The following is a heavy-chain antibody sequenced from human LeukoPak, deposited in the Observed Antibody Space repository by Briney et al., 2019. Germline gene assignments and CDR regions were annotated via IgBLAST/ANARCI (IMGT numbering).Heavy chain of an antibody. Sequence: GGSLRLSCAASGFSFRSYTMSWVRQAPGKGLEWVASISGNGGDTYYADSAKGRFTISRDNAKNSLYLQMNSLRAEDTAVYYCARGYYCGGDCWNFDYWGQGTLVTVSS. CDR2: ISGNGGDT. V-gene: IGHV3-21*01. CDR1: GFSFRSYT. D-gene: IGHD2-21*02. CDR3: ARGYYCGGDCWNFDY. J-gene: IGHJ4*02.